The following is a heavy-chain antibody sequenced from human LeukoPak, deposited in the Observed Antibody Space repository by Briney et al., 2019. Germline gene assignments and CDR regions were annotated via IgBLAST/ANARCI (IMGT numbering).Heavy chain of an antibody. CDR3: AGEPYYDFWSGSFDY. D-gene: IGHD3-3*01. V-gene: IGHV4-4*07. Sequence: SETLSLTCTVSGGSISSYYWSWIRQPAGKGLEWIGRIYTCGSTNYNPSLKSRVTMSVDTSKNQFSLKLSSVTAADTAVYYCAGEPYYDFWSGSFDYWGQGTLVTVSS. CDR1: GGSISSYY. CDR2: IYTCGST. J-gene: IGHJ4*02.